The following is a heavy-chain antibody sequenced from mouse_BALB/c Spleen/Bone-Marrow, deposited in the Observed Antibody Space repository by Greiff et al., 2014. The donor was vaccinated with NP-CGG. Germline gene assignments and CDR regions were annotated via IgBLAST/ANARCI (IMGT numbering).Heavy chain of an antibody. CDR2: IDPETGGT. J-gene: IGHJ3*01. CDR1: GYSFTDYE. CDR3: TRWDGNYGWFAY. V-gene: IGHV1-15*01. Sequence: QVQLQQSGAELVRPGASVTLSCKASGYSFTDYEMHWVKQTPVHGLEWIGAIDPETGGTAYNQKFKGKATLTADKSSSTAYMELRSLTSGDSAVYYCTRWDGNYGWFAYWGQGTLVTVSA. D-gene: IGHD2-1*01.